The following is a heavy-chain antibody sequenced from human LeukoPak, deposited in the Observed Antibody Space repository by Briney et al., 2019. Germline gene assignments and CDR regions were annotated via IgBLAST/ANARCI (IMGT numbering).Heavy chain of an antibody. CDR3: ARFGLTSSLDY. CDR1: GYSFTTYW. D-gene: IGHD2-2*01. Sequence: GESLKISCKGSGYSFTTYWIGWVRQMPGKGLEWMGIIYPGDSDTRYSPSFQGQVTISADKSISTAYLQWSSLRASDTAMYFCARFGLTSSLDYWGQGTLVTVSS. V-gene: IGHV5-51*01. J-gene: IGHJ4*02. CDR2: IYPGDSDT.